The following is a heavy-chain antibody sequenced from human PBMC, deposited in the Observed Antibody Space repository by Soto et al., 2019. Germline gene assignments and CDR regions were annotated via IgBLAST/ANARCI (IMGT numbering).Heavy chain of an antibody. CDR1: GFTLSTYD. J-gene: IGHJ6*03. CDR3: AKGPHSASGDYYMVV. D-gene: IGHD3-10*01. Sequence: EVQLVESGGGLVQPGGSLRLSCAASGFTLSTYDMHWVRQATGKGLEWVAALSYAGDTYYPGSVKGRFTVSREGANNSLYLQMNSLTAGDTAVYYWAKGPHSASGDYYMVVCGKGTTVTVSS. V-gene: IGHV3-13*01. CDR2: LSYAGDT.